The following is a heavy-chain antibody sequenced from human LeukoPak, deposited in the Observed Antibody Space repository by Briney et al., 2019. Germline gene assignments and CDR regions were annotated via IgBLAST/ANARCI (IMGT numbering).Heavy chain of an antibody. Sequence: APVKVSCKASGGTFSSYAISWVRQAPGQRLEWMGRIIPIFGTANYAQKFQGRVTITTDESTSTAYMELSSLRSEDTAVYYCAREPTHPSAWSIFWGQGTLVTVSS. J-gene: IGHJ4*02. CDR3: AREPTHPSAWSIF. V-gene: IGHV1-69*05. CDR2: IIPIFGTA. D-gene: IGHD3-3*01. CDR1: GGTFSSYA.